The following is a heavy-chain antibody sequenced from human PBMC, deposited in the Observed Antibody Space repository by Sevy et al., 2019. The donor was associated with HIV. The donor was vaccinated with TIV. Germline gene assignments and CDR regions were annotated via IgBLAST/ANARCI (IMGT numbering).Heavy chain of an antibody. CDR1: GFTFSSYS. D-gene: IGHD3-3*01. V-gene: IGHV3-21*01. CDR3: ARDVLGGGSYYDFWSGYYGYFDY. Sequence: GGSLRLSCAASGFTFSSYSMNWVRQAPGKGLEWVSSISSSSSYIYYADSVKGRFTISRDNTKNSLYLQMNSLRAEDTAVYYCARDVLGGGSYYDFWSGYYGYFDYWGQGTLVTVSS. J-gene: IGHJ4*02. CDR2: ISSSSSYI.